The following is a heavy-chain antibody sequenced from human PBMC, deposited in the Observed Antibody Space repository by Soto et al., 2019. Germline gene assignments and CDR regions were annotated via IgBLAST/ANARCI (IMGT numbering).Heavy chain of an antibody. Sequence: GGSLRLSCAASGFTFSGSAMHWVRQASGKGLEWVGRIRSKANSYATAYTASVKGRFTISRDDSKNTAYLQMNSLKTEDTAVYYCTRPEYSSSFDYYYGMDVWGQGTTVTVSS. V-gene: IGHV3-73*01. J-gene: IGHJ6*02. CDR3: TRPEYSSSFDYYYGMDV. D-gene: IGHD6-6*01. CDR1: GFTFSGSA. CDR2: IRSKANSYAT.